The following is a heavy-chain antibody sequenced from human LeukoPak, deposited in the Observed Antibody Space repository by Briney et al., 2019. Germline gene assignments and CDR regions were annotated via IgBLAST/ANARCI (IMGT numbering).Heavy chain of an antibody. J-gene: IGHJ6*02. CDR3: ARAQLNLVVDFGMDV. D-gene: IGHD2-2*01. CDR2: ISRSSSFI. V-gene: IGHV3-21*01. Sequence: GGSLRLSCAASGFSFSSYTMNWVRQAPGKGLEWVSSISRSSSFIYYADSVKGRFTISRDNAKNSLYLQMNSLRAEDTAVYYCARAQLNLVVDFGMDVWGQGTTVTVSS. CDR1: GFSFSSYT.